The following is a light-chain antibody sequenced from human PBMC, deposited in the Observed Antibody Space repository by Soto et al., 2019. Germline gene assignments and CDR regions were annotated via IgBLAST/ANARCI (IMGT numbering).Light chain of an antibody. CDR3: QQYDNLPLT. CDR2: AAS. CDR1: QSISGY. Sequence: DIQMTQSPSSLSASVGDTVTITCRASQSISGYLNWYQQQSGKAPKLLIYAASALHSGVPSRFSGSGSGTDFTFTINSLQPEDIATYYCQQYDNLPLTFGGGTKVDIK. V-gene: IGKV1-33*01. J-gene: IGKJ4*01.